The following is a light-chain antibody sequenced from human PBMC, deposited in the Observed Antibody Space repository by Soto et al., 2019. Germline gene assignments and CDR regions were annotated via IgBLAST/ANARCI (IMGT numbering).Light chain of an antibody. J-gene: IGKJ2*02. V-gene: IGKV3-15*01. CDR2: GAS. CDR3: QQYNDSPST. CDR1: QSISNT. Sequence: EMVMTQSPATLSVSPGERATLSCRASQSISNTLAWFQQKPGQGPRLLIYGASTRATGIPARFSGSGSGTDFTLTISSLQSEDFAVYFCQQYNDSPSTFGQGTTLEIK.